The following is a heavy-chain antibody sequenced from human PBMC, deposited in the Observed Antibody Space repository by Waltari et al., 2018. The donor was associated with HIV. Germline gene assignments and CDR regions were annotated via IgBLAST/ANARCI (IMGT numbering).Heavy chain of an antibody. CDR1: GYTFTNYW. V-gene: IGHV5-51*03. Sequence: EVQLVQPGAEVRKSGESLKISCKASGYTFTNYWNAWLRQMSGEGLEWMGIIYPFDSDTRYNPSFEGQITISADKSLATAYLEWSNLNASDAAIYYCARLFYYDTTGYINNAFDIWGQGTVVTVS. CDR2: IYPFDSDT. D-gene: IGHD3-22*01. J-gene: IGHJ3*02. CDR3: ARLFYYDTTGYINNAFDI.